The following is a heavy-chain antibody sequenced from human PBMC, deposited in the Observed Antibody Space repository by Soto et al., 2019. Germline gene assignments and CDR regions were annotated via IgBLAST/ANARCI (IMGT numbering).Heavy chain of an antibody. V-gene: IGHV3-33*08. Sequence: GGSLRLSCIGSGFSFSDYGLHWVRQATGRGLEWVAVIWYDGSNKYYEDSVKGRFTISRDNSKNTLYLQMNSLRAEDTAVYYCARDYDFWSGYNYAPRDYYYGMDVWGQGTTVTVSS. J-gene: IGHJ6*02. D-gene: IGHD3-3*01. CDR1: GFSFSDYG. CDR2: IWYDGSNK. CDR3: ARDYDFWSGYNYAPRDYYYGMDV.